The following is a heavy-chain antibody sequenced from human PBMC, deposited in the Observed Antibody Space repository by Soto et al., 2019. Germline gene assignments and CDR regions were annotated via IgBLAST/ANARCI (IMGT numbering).Heavy chain of an antibody. V-gene: IGHV6-1*01. CDR3: ARGEQYSGRIFDY. J-gene: IGHJ4*01. CDR1: GDSFSSNSAC. CDR2: TYYRSNCYY. D-gene: IGHD1-26*01. Sequence: SQTLSLTCAITGDSFSSNSACCSGVRQSPSRGLEWLGRTYYRSNCYYEYAVSVRGRITINPDTSKNQYSLQLNSVTPEDTAVYLCARGEQYSGRIFDYWGQGTLVTVSS.